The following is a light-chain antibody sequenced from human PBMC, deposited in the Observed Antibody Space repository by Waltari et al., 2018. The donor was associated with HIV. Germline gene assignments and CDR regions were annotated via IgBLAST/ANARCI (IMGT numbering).Light chain of an antibody. Sequence: QTALTQPASVSGSPGQSITISCTGTSSDVGAYNLVSWYQQHPGKAPRLIIYDVSERPAGVSNRFTGSKSGNTASLTISGLQAEDEADYYCCSYVSEIVPCVFGGGIKLTVL. J-gene: IGLJ3*02. CDR2: DVS. V-gene: IGLV2-23*02. CDR3: CSYVSEIVPCV. CDR1: SSDVGAYNL.